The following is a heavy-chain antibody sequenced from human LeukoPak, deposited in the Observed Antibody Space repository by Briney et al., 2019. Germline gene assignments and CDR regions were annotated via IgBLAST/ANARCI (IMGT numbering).Heavy chain of an antibody. CDR3: ARESGDSSGYYFDY. CDR1: GFTFSSYA. D-gene: IGHD3-22*01. Sequence: GGSLRLSCAASGFTFSSYAMHWVRQAPGKGLEWVAVISYDGSNKYYADSVKGRFTISRDNSKNTLYLQMNSLRAEDTAVYYCARESGDSSGYYFDYWGQGTLVTVSP. CDR2: ISYDGSNK. V-gene: IGHV3-30*01. J-gene: IGHJ4*02.